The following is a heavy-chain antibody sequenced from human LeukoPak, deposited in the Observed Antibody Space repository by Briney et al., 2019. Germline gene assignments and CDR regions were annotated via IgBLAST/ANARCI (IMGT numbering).Heavy chain of an antibody. Sequence: SVKVSCKASGYTFTSYDINWVRQATGQGLEWMAGIIPIFGTANYAQKSQGRVTITADESTSTAYMELSSLRSEDTAVYYCAECSSTSCYFGNILNMAFDIWGQGTMVTVSS. J-gene: IGHJ3*02. V-gene: IGHV1-69*13. CDR3: AECSSTSCYFGNILNMAFDI. CDR1: GYTFTSYD. CDR2: IIPIFGTA. D-gene: IGHD2-2*01.